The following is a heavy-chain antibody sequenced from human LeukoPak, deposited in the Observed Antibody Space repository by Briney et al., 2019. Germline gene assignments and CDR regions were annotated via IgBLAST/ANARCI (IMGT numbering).Heavy chain of an antibody. V-gene: IGHV4-59*08. CDR1: GDSFSNYY. CDR3: ARHLDYDSSGDAFDI. D-gene: IGHD3-22*01. Sequence: KPSETLSLICTVSGDSFSNYYWSWIRQPPGSGLEWIGYIHHSGSSDHNPSLKSRVTMSPDTSKNQFSLKLSSVTAADTAVYYCARHLDYDSSGDAFDIWGQGTRVTVSS. J-gene: IGHJ3*02. CDR2: IHHSGSS.